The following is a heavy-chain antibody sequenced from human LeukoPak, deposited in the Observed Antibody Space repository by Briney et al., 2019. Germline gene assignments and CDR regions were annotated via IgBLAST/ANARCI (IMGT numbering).Heavy chain of an antibody. Sequence: SQTLSLTCTVSGGPISSGGYYWSWIRQHPGKGLEWIGYIYYSGSTYYNPSLKSRVTISVDTSKNQFSLKLSSVTAADTAVYYCARESYLGPVDHWGQGTLVTVSS. CDR3: ARESYLGPVDH. CDR2: IYYSGST. V-gene: IGHV4-31*03. J-gene: IGHJ4*02. D-gene: IGHD3-10*01. CDR1: GGPISSGGYY.